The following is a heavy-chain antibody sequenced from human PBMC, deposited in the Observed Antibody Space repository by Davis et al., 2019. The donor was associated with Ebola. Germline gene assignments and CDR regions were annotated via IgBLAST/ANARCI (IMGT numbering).Heavy chain of an antibody. V-gene: IGHV5-51*01. Sequence: GESLKISCKDSGNSFASHWIGWVRQMPGKGLEWMGIIFTGDSDTRYSPSFQGQVTISADKSISTAYLQWSSLKASDTAMYYCARQVATIMDYYYGMDVWGQGTTVTVSS. CDR1: GNSFASHW. D-gene: IGHD5-12*01. CDR2: IFTGDSDT. CDR3: ARQVATIMDYYYGMDV. J-gene: IGHJ6*02.